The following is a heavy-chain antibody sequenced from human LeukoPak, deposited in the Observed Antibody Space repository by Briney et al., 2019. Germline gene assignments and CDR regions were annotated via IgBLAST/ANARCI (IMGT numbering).Heavy chain of an antibody. CDR3: ARARYSYGYWAYFDY. D-gene: IGHD5-18*01. J-gene: IGHJ4*02. CDR1: GFTFSSYW. Sequence: PGGSLRLSCAASGFTFSSYWMSWVRQAPGKGLEWVANIKQDGSEKYYVDSVKGRFTISRDNAKNSLYLQMNSLRAEDTAVYYCARARYSYGYWAYFDYWGQGTLVTVSS. CDR2: IKQDGSEK. V-gene: IGHV3-7*01.